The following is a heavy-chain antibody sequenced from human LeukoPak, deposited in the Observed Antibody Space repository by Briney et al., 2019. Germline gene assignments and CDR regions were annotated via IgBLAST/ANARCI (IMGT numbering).Heavy chain of an antibody. Sequence: SETLSLTCAVYGGSFSGYYWSWIRQPPGKGLEWIGEINHSGSTNYNPPLKSRVTISVDTSKNQFSLKLSSVTAADTAVYYCARGGFTIDYWGQGTLVTVSS. V-gene: IGHV4-34*01. CDR1: GGSFSGYY. CDR2: INHSGST. D-gene: IGHD3-10*01. J-gene: IGHJ4*02. CDR3: ARGGFTIDY.